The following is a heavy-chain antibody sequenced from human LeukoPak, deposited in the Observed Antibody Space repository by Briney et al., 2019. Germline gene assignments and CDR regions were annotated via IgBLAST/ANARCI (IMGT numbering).Heavy chain of an antibody. CDR1: GFTFSSYE. CDR3: ERAPYGGFDY. J-gene: IGHJ4*02. Sequence: QPGGSLRLSCAASGFTFSSYEMNWVRQAPGKGLEWVSYISSNGSNIYYADSVKGRFTISRDNAKNTLYLQMNSLRAEDTAVYYCERAPYGGFDYWGQGTLVTVSS. D-gene: IGHD4-23*01. CDR2: ISSNGSNI. V-gene: IGHV3-48*03.